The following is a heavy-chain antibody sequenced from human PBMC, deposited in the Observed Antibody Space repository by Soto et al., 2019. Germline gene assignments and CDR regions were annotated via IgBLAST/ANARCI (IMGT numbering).Heavy chain of an antibody. CDR2: ISSSSSYI. CDR1: GFTFSRYI. J-gene: IGHJ6*02. Sequence: PARDVRFSCAASGFTFSRYIRNWVRQAPGKGLEWVSSISSSSSYIYYADSVKGRFTISRDNAKNSLYLQMNSLRAEDTAVYYCARALSPFASGYEFRPDVWGQGTTVTVSS. D-gene: IGHD5-12*01. CDR3: ARALSPFASGYEFRPDV. V-gene: IGHV3-21*01.